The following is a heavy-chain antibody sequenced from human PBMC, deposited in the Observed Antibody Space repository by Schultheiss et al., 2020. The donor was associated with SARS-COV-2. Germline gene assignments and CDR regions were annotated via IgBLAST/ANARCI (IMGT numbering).Heavy chain of an antibody. J-gene: IGHJ1*01. D-gene: IGHD4-23*01. Sequence: GGSLRLSCAASGFTFSSYEMNWVRQAPGKGLEWISYISNSGTTIYYADSVKGRFTISRDNAKNSLYLQMNSLRVEDTAVYFCARERADYGGNRYFQHWGQGTLVTVSS. V-gene: IGHV3-48*03. CDR3: ARERADYGGNRYFQH. CDR2: ISNSGTTI. CDR1: GFTFSSYE.